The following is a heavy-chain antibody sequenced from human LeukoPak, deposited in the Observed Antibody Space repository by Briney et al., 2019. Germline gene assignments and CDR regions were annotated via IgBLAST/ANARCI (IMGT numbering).Heavy chain of an antibody. J-gene: IGHJ3*02. CDR3: AKDTRPGYSSGWYFATGAFDI. V-gene: IGHV3-7*03. CDR2: IKQDGSEK. D-gene: IGHD6-19*01. CDR1: GFTFSSYW. Sequence: GGSLRLSCAASGFTFSSYWMSWVRQAPGKGLEWVANIKQDGSEKYYVDSVKGRFTISRDNAKNSLYLQMNSLRAEDMALYYCAKDTRPGYSSGWYFATGAFDIWGQGTMVTVSS.